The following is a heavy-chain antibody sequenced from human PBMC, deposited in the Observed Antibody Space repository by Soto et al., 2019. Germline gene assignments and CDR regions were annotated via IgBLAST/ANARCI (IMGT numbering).Heavy chain of an antibody. CDR3: ARENLRRYVYDFWRGYHTGLDY. CDR1: GYTFTGYY. CDR2: IRPNSGGT. Sequence: QVQLVQSGAEVTKPGASFNVSCKASGYTFTGYYIHWVRKATGQGLEWMGWIRPNSGGTQYAQRMQGCISMTRDTSIITAYMELSRLRSDDTAEYYCARENLRRYVYDFWRGYHTGLDYWGQGTLVTVSS. D-gene: IGHD3-3*01. V-gene: IGHV1-2*04. J-gene: IGHJ4*02.